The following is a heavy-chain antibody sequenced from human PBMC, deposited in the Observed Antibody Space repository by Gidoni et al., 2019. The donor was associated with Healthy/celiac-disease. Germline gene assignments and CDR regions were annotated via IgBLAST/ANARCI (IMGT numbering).Heavy chain of an antibody. Sequence: QVQLQQSGPGLVKPSQTLSLTCAIPGDSVSSNSAAWTWTRQSPSRGLEWLERTYYSAKWYNDYAVSVKSRITINPDTSKNQFSLQLNSVTPEDTAVYYCARDGWEGGYDSYYYYGMDVWGQGTTITVSS. CDR3: ARDGWEGGYDSYYYYGMDV. D-gene: IGHD5-12*01. V-gene: IGHV6-1*01. CDR2: TYYSAKWYN. J-gene: IGHJ6*02. CDR1: GDSVSSNSAA.